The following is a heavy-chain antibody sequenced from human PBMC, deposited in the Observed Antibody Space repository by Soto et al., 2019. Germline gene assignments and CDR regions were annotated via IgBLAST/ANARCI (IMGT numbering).Heavy chain of an antibody. V-gene: IGHV1-18*01. CDR1: GYTFTSYA. D-gene: IGHD2-21*01. J-gene: IGHJ3*02. CDR3: ARDLIPMDI. Sequence: QVQLVQSGAEVKKPGASVKVSCKASGYTFTSYAISWVRQAPGQGLEWMGWISAYNGNKNYAQKLHGRFTMTTDTSTSTAYMELRSLRSAAPAVYYCARDLIPMDIWGQGTMVTVSS. CDR2: ISAYNGNK.